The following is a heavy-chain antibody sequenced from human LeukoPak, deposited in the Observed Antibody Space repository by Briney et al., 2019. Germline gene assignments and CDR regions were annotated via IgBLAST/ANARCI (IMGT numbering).Heavy chain of an antibody. CDR1: GGTFSSYA. CDR2: INPNSGGT. J-gene: IGHJ4*02. D-gene: IGHD3-22*01. Sequence: ASVKVSCKASGGTFSSYAISWVRQAPGQGLEWMGWINPNSGGTNYAQKFQGRVTMTRDTSISTAYMELSRLRSDDTAVYYCAGDYYDSSGYYPFDYWGQGTLVTVSS. V-gene: IGHV1-2*02. CDR3: AGDYYDSSGYYPFDY.